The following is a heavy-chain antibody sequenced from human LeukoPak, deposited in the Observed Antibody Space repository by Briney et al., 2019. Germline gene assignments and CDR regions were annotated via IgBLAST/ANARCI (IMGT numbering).Heavy chain of an antibody. J-gene: IGHJ4*02. V-gene: IGHV3-53*01. D-gene: IGHD3-22*01. CDR1: GFSVSSNY. CDR2: IYSVSDT. Sequence: GGSLRLSCAASGFSVSSNYMTWVRQAPGKGLQWVSVIYSVSDTFYADSVKGRFTISRDNSKNTVSLQMNSLRADDTAVYYCARWGYDSSGSYWDNWGQGTLVTVSS. CDR3: ARWGYDSSGSYWDN.